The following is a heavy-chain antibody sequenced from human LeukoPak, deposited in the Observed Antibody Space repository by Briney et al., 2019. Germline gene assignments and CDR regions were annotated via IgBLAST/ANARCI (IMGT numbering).Heavy chain of an antibody. CDR1: GFTFSGYW. CDR2: INGDGSST. CDR3: ARIASRDYFDY. Sequence: GESLRLSCAASGFTFSGYWMHWVRQAPGKGLVWVSRINGDGSSTTYADSVKGRFTISRDNAKNTLYLQMNSLRADDTAVYYCARIASRDYFDYWGQGTLVTVSS. V-gene: IGHV3-74*01. J-gene: IGHJ4*02. D-gene: IGHD2-2*01.